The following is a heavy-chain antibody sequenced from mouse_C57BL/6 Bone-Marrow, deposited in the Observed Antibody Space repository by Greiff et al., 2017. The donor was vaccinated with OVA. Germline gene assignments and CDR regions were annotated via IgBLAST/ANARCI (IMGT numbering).Heavy chain of an antibody. Sequence: QVQLQQSGAELVRPGTSVKVSCKASGYAFTNYLIEWVKQRPGQGLEWIGVINPGSGGTNYNEKFKGKATLTADKSSSTAYMQLSSLTSEDSAVYVCRITTVVARYAMDYWGQGTSVTVSS. CDR2: INPGSGGT. CDR1: GYAFTNYL. J-gene: IGHJ4*01. CDR3: RITTVVARYAMDY. D-gene: IGHD1-1*01. V-gene: IGHV1-54*01.